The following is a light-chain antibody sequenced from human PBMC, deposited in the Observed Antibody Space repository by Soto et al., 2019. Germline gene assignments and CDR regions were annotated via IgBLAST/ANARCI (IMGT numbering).Light chain of an antibody. CDR1: QSISSW. Sequence: DIQMTQSPSTLSASVGDRVTITCRASQSISSWLAWYQQKPGKAPKLLIYDASSLESGVPSRFSGGGSGTEFTLTISSLQPDDFATYYCQQYNSYRTFGQGTKVEIK. CDR3: QQYNSYRT. V-gene: IGKV1-5*01. CDR2: DAS. J-gene: IGKJ1*01.